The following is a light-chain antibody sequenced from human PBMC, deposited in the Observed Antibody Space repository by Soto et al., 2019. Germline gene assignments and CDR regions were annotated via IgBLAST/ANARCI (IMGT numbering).Light chain of an antibody. CDR3: QQYGDSVFT. CDR1: QSVSSNY. V-gene: IGKV3-20*01. J-gene: IGKJ3*01. CDR2: GAS. Sequence: EIVLTQSPGTLSLSPGERATLSCRASQSVSSNYLAWYQQKPGQAPRLLIYGASSRATGIPDRFSGSGSGTDFTLTISRLEPVDFAVYYCQQYGDSVFTFGPGTKVDIK.